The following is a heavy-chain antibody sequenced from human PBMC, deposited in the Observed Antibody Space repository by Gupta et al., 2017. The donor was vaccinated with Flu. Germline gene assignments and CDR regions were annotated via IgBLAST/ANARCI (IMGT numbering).Heavy chain of an antibody. CDR2: IWYDGSNK. J-gene: IGHJ3*02. V-gene: IGHV3-33*01. Sequence: QVQLVESGGGVVQPGRSLRLSCAASGFTFSSYGMHRVRQAPGKGLEWVAVIWYDGSNKYYADSVKGRFTISRDNSKNTLYLQMNSLRAEDTAVYYCARDPGATVTSLSAFDIWGQGTMVTVSS. CDR1: GFTFSSYG. D-gene: IGHD4-17*01. CDR3: ARDPGATVTSLSAFDI.